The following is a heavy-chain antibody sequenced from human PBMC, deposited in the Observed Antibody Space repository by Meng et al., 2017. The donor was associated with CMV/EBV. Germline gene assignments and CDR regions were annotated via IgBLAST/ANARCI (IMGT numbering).Heavy chain of an antibody. Sequence: QVHLQDSGPGLVQPSQTLYLTCPVSGGSISSGDYYWSWIRQPPGKGLEWIGYIYYSGSTYYNPSLKSRVTISVDTSKNQFSLKLSSVTAADTAVYYCARAAPDYYDSSGPPDYWGQGTLVTVSS. V-gene: IGHV4-30-4*08. CDR1: GGSISSGDYY. J-gene: IGHJ4*02. CDR2: IYYSGST. D-gene: IGHD3-22*01. CDR3: ARAAPDYYDSSGPPDY.